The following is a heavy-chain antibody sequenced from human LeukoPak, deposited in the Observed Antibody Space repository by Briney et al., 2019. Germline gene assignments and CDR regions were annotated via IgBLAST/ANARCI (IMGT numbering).Heavy chain of an antibody. CDR1: GFTFSGYA. Sequence: HSGGSLRLSCAASGFTFSGYAMSWVRQAPGKGLEWVASIRGTGVNTYYADSVKGRFTISRDNSKNTLYLQMSSLRAEDTAVYYCAKGRTYLDAFDIWGQGTMVTASS. CDR3: AKGRTYLDAFDI. V-gene: IGHV3-23*01. J-gene: IGHJ3*02. CDR2: IRGTGVNT.